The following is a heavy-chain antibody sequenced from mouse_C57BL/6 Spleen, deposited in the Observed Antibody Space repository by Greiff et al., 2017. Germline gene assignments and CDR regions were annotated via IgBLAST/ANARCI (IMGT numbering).Heavy chain of an antibody. Sequence: EVQLQQSGAELVRPGASVKLSCTASGFNIKDDYMHWVKQRPEQGLEWIGWIDPENGDTEYASKFQGKATITADTSSNTAYMQLSSLTSEDTAVYYCTSNYEYFDVWGTGTTVTVSS. J-gene: IGHJ1*03. CDR1: GFNIKDDY. V-gene: IGHV14-4*01. CDR3: TSNYEYFDV. CDR2: IDPENGDT. D-gene: IGHD2-1*01.